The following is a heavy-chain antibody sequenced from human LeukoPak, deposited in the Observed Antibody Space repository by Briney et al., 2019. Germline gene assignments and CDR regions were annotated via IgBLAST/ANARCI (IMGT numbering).Heavy chain of an antibody. J-gene: IGHJ4*02. CDR2: IRSKAYGGTT. CDR3: TRDRGAYNLYDY. V-gene: IGHV3-49*03. Sequence: GGSLRLSCAASGFTFSSYWMSWFRQAPGKGLEWVGFIRSKAYGGTTEYAASVKGRFTISRDDSKSIAYLQMNSLKTEGTAVYHCTRDRGAYNLYDYWGQGTLVTVSS. D-gene: IGHD1-1*01. CDR1: GFTFSSYW.